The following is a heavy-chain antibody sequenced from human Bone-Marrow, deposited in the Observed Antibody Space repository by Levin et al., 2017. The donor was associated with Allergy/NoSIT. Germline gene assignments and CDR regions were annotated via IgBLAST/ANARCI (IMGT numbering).Heavy chain of an antibody. CDR1: GFTLSANE. V-gene: IGHV3-53*01. CDR3: TRDTDYGDYSVD. Sequence: GGSLRLSCAASGFTLSANEMSWVRQSPGKGLEWVSLIYSGGRTNYADSVKGRFTISRDNSKNTLYLQMNSLRAEDTALYFCTRDTDYGDYSVDWGQGTLVTVSS. J-gene: IGHJ1*01. D-gene: IGHD4-17*01. CDR2: IYSGGRT.